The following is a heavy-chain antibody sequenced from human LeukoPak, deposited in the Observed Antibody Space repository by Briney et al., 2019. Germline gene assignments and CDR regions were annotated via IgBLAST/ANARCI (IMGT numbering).Heavy chain of an antibody. CDR3: ARGLVLWFGDLDY. CDR1: GGSISSYY. Sequence: PSETLSLTCTVSGGSISSYYWSWIRQPPGKGLEWIGYIYYSGSTNYNPSLKSRVTISVDTSKNQFSLKLSSVTAADTAVYYCARGLVLWFGDLDYWGQGTLVTVSS. CDR2: IYYSGST. D-gene: IGHD3-10*01. J-gene: IGHJ4*02. V-gene: IGHV4-59*12.